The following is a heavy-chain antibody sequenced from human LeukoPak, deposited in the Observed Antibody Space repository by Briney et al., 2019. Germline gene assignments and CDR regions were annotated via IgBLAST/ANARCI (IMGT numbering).Heavy chain of an antibody. J-gene: IGHJ4*02. Sequence: SETLSLTCTVSGGSISSYYWSWIRHPPGKGLEWIGYIYYSGSTNYNPSLRSRVTISVDTSNNQFSLKLSSVTAADTAVYYCAGSYDYSNLPDYWGQGTLVTVSS. CDR3: AGSYDYSNLPDY. V-gene: IGHV4-59*08. CDR2: IYYSGST. CDR1: GGSISSYY. D-gene: IGHD4-11*01.